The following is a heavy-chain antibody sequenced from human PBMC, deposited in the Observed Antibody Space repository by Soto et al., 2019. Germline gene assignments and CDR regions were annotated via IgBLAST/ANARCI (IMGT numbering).Heavy chain of an antibody. V-gene: IGHV3-15*07. CDR1: GFTFSNSW. D-gene: IGHD3-22*01. CDR2: IKTKTDGGTT. CDR3: TTDLKDSSAYYYSF. J-gene: IGHJ4*02. Sequence: EVQLVESGGGLVKPGGSLRLSCAASGFTFSNSWMNWVRQAPEKGLEWVGRIKTKTDGGTTGYAAPVKGRFTISRDDPKNTLYLQMDSLKTEDTAMYYCTTDLKDSSAYYYSFWGQGTLVTVSS.